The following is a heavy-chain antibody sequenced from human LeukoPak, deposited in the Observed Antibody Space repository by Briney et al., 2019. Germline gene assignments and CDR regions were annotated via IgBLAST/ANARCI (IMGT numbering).Heavy chain of an antibody. CDR3: ARGASRVFDY. Sequence: SQTLSLTCAISGDSVSSNSVAWNWIRQSPSSGLEWLGRTYYRSKWYSDYAESVSSRITINPDTSKNQFSLQLNSVTPEDTAVYYCARGASRVFDYWGQGTLVTVSS. CDR1: GDSVSSNSVA. V-gene: IGHV6-1*01. D-gene: IGHD3-16*01. CDR2: TYYRSKWYS. J-gene: IGHJ4*02.